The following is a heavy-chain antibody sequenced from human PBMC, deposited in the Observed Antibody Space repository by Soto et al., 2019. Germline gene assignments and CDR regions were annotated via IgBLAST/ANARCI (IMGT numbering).Heavy chain of an antibody. CDR2: INEDGSQK. CDR1: EFSFRSYW. V-gene: IGHV3-7*01. J-gene: IGHJ4*02. CDR3: ARVGRYVWDFDH. D-gene: IGHD3-10*02. Sequence: PGGSLRLSCAASEFSFRSYWMTWVRQAPGKGLEWVALINEDGSQKYYVGSVKGRFIISRDNAKDSVYMQMDSLRAGDTAVYFCARVGRYVWDFDHWGQGTLVTVSS.